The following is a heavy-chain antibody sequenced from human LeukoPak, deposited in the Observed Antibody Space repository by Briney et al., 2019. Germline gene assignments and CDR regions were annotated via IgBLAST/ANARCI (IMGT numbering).Heavy chain of an antibody. CDR2: INPNSGGT. CDR3: AITMVRGVIIGNWFDP. J-gene: IGHJ5*02. CDR1: GYTFTGYY. Sequence: ASVKVSCKASGYTFTGYYMHWVRQAPGQGLEWMGWINPNSGGTNYAQKFQGRVTMTRDTSISTAHMELSRLRSDDTAVYYCAITMVRGVIIGNWFDPWGQGTLVTVSS. D-gene: IGHD3-10*01. V-gene: IGHV1-2*02.